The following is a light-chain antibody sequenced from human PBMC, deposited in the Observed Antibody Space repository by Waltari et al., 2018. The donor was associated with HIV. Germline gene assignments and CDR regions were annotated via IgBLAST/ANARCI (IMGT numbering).Light chain of an antibody. CDR1: QSVSSSY. CDR3: QQYGSSRWT. Sequence: EIVLTQSPATLSLSPGDRATLSCRPSQSVSSSYLSWYQQKRGQAPRRLIYGASSRATGISDRFSGSGSGTYFTLTISALEPKDFAVYHCQQYGSSRWTFGQGTKVE. V-gene: IGKV3-20*01. J-gene: IGKJ1*01. CDR2: GAS.